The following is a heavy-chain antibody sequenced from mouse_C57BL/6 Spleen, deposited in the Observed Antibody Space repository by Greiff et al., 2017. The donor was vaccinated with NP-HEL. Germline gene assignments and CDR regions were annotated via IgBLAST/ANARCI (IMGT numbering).Heavy chain of an antibody. Sequence: VKVVESGPGLVAPSQSLSITCTVSGFSLTSYAISWVRQPPGKGLEWLGVIWTGGGTNYNSALKSRLSISKDNSKSQVFLKMNSLQTDDTARYYCARRGYYEENYYAMDYWGQGTSVTVSS. CDR3: ARRGYYEENYYAMDY. D-gene: IGHD2-4*01. V-gene: IGHV2-9-1*01. CDR1: GFSLTSYA. CDR2: IWTGGGT. J-gene: IGHJ4*01.